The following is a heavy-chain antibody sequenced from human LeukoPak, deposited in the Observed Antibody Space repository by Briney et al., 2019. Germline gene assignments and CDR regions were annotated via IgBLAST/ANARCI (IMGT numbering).Heavy chain of an antibody. D-gene: IGHD5/OR15-5a*01. Sequence: GESLRLSCAGPGFIFSDFYMNWIRQAPGKGLEWLAYISPSGSYTTYGDSVKGRFVISRDNTKNSVSLQMDSLRAEDTAVYFCAGDQVSAVFDYWGQGARVTV. CDR3: AGDQVSAVFDY. CDR1: GFIFSDFY. V-gene: IGHV3-11*05. CDR2: ISPSGSYT. J-gene: IGHJ4*02.